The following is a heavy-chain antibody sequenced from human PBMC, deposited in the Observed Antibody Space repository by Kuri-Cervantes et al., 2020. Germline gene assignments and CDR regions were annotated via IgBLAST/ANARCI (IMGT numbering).Heavy chain of an antibody. D-gene: IGHD1-26*01. CDR1: GFTFSNAW. CDR2: IKSKTDGATT. V-gene: IGHV3-15*01. Sequence: GESLKISCAASGFTFSNAWMSWVRQAPGKGLEWVGRIKSKTDGATTDYAAPVKGRFTISRDDSKNTLYLQMNSLRAEDTAVYYCARDIVGATFSFDYWGQGTLVTVSS. J-gene: IGHJ4*02. CDR3: ARDIVGATFSFDY.